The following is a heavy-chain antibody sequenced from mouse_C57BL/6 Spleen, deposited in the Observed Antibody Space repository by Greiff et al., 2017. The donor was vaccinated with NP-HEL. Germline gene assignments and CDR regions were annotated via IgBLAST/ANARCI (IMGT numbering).Heavy chain of an antibody. CDR1: GFNIKDDY. CDR2: IDPENGDT. V-gene: IGHV14-4*01. Sequence: VQLKESGAELVRPGASVKLSCTASGFNIKDDYMHWVKQRPEQGLEWIGWIDPENGDTEYASKFQGKATITADTSSNTAYLQLSSLTSEDTAVYYCTTRSTTNFDVWGTGTTVTVSS. D-gene: IGHD1-1*01. J-gene: IGHJ1*03. CDR3: TTRSTTNFDV.